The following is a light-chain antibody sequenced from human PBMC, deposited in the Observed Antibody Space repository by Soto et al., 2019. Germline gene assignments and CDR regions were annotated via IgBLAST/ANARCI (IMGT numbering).Light chain of an antibody. J-gene: IGKJ1*01. V-gene: IGKV1-12*01. CDR2: GAS. CDR1: QDITKF. CDR3: QQGYSNPWT. Sequence: DIQMTQSPSSVSASVGDRITITCRASQDITKFLAWYQQTPGKAPKLLIRGASTLHSGVPSRFSGSGSGTNFTLSLNSLQPEDFATYYCQQGYSNPWTFGQGTKVDIK.